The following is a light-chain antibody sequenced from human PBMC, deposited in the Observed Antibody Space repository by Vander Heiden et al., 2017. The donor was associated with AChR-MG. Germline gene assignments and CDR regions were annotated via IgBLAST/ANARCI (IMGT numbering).Light chain of an antibody. J-gene: IGKJ4*01. V-gene: IGKV4-1*01. CDR1: QSVLYSSNNKNY. CDR3: QQYYDPPLT. CDR2: WAS. Sequence: DIVVTQSPDSLVLSLGERATINCKSSQSVLYSSNNKNYLAWYQQKPGQPPKLLIYWASTRKSGVPDRFSGSGSGTDFTLTISSLQAEDVAVYYCQQYYDPPLTFDGGTKVEIK.